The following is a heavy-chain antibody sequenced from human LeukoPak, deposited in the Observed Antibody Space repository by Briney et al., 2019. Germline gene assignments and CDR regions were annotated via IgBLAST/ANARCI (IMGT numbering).Heavy chain of an antibody. CDR2: INHSGST. J-gene: IGHJ4*02. CDR3: ARGISPYYDFWSGYYTGIDYFDY. CDR1: GGSFSGYY. V-gene: IGHV4-34*01. Sequence: SENLSLTCAVYGGSFSGYYWSWIRQPPGKGLEWIGEINHSGSTNYNPSLKSRVTISVDTSKNQFSLKLSSVTAADTAVYYCARGISPYYDFWSGYYTGIDYFDYWGQGTLVTVSS. D-gene: IGHD3-3*01.